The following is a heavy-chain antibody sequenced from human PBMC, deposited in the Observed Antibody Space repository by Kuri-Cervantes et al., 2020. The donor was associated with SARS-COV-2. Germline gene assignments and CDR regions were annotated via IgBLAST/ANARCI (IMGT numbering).Heavy chain of an antibody. CDR2: SRSKAYGGTS. Sequence: GGSLRLSCTASGFTFGDYAMNWFRQTPGKGLEWVGFSRSKAYGGTSEYAASGKDRFTISRDDTGTIAYLQMNSLKTEDTAVYYCTTGPSVAVRPDSYFYMDVWGKGTTVTVSS. D-gene: IGHD3-10*01. CDR1: GFTFGDYA. CDR3: TTGPSVAVRPDSYFYMDV. V-gene: IGHV3-49*03. J-gene: IGHJ6*03.